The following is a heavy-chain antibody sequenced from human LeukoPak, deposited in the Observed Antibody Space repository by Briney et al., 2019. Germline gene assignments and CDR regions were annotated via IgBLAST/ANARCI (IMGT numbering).Heavy chain of an antibody. CDR3: ARGYDTTGYFSY. V-gene: IGHV7-4-1*02. CDR2: IDTNTGNP. J-gene: IGHJ4*02. Sequence: ASVKVSCKASGYTFTDFPINWVRLAPGQGLEWMGWIDTNTGNPTYAQGFTGRFDFSLDTSVSTSYLQINSLKADDTAVYYCARGYDTTGYFSYWGQGTLVTVSS. D-gene: IGHD3-22*01. CDR1: GYTFTDFP.